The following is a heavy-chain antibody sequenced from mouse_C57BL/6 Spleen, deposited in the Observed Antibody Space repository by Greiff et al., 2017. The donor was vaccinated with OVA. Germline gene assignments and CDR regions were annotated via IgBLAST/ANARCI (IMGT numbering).Heavy chain of an antibody. Sequence: VQLQQSGPELVKPGASVKISCKASGYSFTGYYMNWVKQSPEKSLEWIGEINPSTGGTTYNQKFKAKATLTVDKSSSTAYMQLKSLTSEDSAVYYCARDGYYLSYAMGYWGQGASVTVSS. J-gene: IGHJ4*01. D-gene: IGHD2-3*01. CDR2: INPSTGGT. CDR1: GYSFTGYY. V-gene: IGHV1-42*01. CDR3: ARDGYYLSYAMGY.